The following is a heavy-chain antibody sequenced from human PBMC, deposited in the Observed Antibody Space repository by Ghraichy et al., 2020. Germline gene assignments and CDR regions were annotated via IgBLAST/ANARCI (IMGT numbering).Heavy chain of an antibody. D-gene: IGHD3-22*01. Sequence: SETLSLTCTVSGGSISSSSYYWGWIRQPPGKGLELIGSIYYSGSTYYNPSLKSRVTISVDTSKNQFSLRLRSVTAADTAVYYCATQTIIVVPRHFQHWGQGNLVTVSS. CDR3: ATQTIIVVPRHFQH. CDR1: GGSISSSSYY. V-gene: IGHV4-39*01. J-gene: IGHJ1*01. CDR2: IYYSGST.